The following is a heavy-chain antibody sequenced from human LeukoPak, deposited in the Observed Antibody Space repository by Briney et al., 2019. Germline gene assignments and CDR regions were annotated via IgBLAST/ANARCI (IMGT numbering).Heavy chain of an antibody. J-gene: IGHJ6*02. V-gene: IGHV4-39*01. CDR1: GGSISNHNYY. CDR3: ARRRDYYYYYGMDV. Sequence: SETLSLTCTVSGGSISNHNYYWGWVRQSPGKGLEWIGSIYYSGSTSYNPSLKSRVTISVDTAKNQFSLMLSSVSAADTAIYSCARRRDYYYYYGMDVRGQGTTVTVSS. CDR2: IYYSGST.